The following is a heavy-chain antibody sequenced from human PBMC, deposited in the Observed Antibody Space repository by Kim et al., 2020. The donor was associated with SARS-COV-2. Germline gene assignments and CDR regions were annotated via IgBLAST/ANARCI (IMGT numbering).Heavy chain of an antibody. V-gene: IGHV5-10-1*01. CDR2: IDPSDSYT. CDR3: ARAFIVVVPAAKVDYYGMDV. Sequence: GESLKISCKGSGYSFTSYWISWVRQMPGKGLEWMGRIDPSDSYTNYSPSFQGHVTISADKSISTAYLQWSSLKASDTAMYYCARAFIVVVPAAKVDYYGMDVWGQGTTVTVSS. J-gene: IGHJ6*02. CDR1: GYSFTSYW. D-gene: IGHD2-2*01.